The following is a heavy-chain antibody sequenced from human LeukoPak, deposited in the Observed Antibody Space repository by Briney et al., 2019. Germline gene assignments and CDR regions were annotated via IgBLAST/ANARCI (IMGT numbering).Heavy chain of an antibody. CDR2: TYYSGST. CDR3: ARSGDFDY. D-gene: IGHD5-12*01. CDR1: CGSISSYY. J-gene: IGHJ4*02. V-gene: IGHV4-59*01. Sequence: PSETLSLTCTVSCGSISSYYWSWIRQPPGKGLEWIGYTYYSGSTNYNPSLKSRVTISVDTSKNQFSLKLSSVTAADTAVYYCARSGDFDYWGQGTLVTVSS.